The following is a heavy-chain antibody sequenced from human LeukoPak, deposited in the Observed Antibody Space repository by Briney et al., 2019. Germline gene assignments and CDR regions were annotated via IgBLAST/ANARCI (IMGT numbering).Heavy chain of an antibody. J-gene: IGHJ4*02. CDR3: AKGRYYDNTGYPIDY. CDR2: IRYDANIK. D-gene: IGHD3-22*01. V-gene: IGHV3-30*02. CDR1: GFSFSSYD. Sequence: PGGSLRLSCAASGFSFSSYDMHWVRQAPGKGLEWVAFIRYDANIKYFADSVKGRFTISRDTSKNTLYLQMNSLRAEDTAVYYCAKGRYYDNTGYPIDYWGQGTLVTVSS.